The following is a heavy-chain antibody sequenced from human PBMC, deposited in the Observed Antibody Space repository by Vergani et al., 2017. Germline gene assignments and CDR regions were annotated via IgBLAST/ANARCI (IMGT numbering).Heavy chain of an antibody. CDR2: IRSKAYGGTT. CDR3: TRGYSGYSGYERHNWFDP. D-gene: IGHD5-12*01. CDR1: GFTFGDYA. V-gene: IGHV3-49*04. J-gene: IGHJ5*02. Sequence: EVQLVESGGGLVQPGRSLRLSCTASGFTFGDYAMSWVRQAPGKGLEWVGFIRSKAYGGTTDYAASVKGRFTISREDSKSIAYLQMNSLKTEDTAVYYCTRGYSGYSGYERHNWFDPWGQGTLVTVSS.